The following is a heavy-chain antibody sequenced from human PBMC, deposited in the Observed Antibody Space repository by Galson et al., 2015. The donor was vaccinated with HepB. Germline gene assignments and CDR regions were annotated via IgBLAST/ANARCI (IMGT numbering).Heavy chain of an antibody. D-gene: IGHD6-13*01. CDR1: GFTFSSYG. J-gene: IGHJ4*02. CDR3: ATLYSSSWYLVDY. CDR2: ISYDGSNK. V-gene: IGHV3-30*03. Sequence: SLRLSCAASGFTFSSYGMHWVRQAPGKGLEWVAVISYDGSNKYYADSVKGRFTISRDNSKNTLYLQMNSLRAEDTAVYYCATLYSSSWYLVDYWGQGTLVTVSS.